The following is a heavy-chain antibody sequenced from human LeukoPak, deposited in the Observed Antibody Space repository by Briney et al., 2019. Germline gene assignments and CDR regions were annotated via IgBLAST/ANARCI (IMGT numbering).Heavy chain of an antibody. CDR3: GRAAGYSSGYYNY. J-gene: IGHJ4*02. D-gene: IGHD6-19*01. CDR2: TYYRSKWYY. CDR1: GDSVSSNSAA. Sequence: QTLSLTCAISGDSVSSNSAAWNWVRQSPSRGLEWLGRTYYRSKWYYDYAVSVKSRITISADTSKNQFSLQLDSVTPDDTAVYYCGRAAGYSSGYYNYWGQGTLVTVSS. V-gene: IGHV6-1*01.